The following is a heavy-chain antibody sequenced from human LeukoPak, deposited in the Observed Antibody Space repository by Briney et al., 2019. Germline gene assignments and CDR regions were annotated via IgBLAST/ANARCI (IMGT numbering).Heavy chain of an antibody. CDR1: GGSISNYY. CDR2: IYYSGST. J-gene: IGHJ3*02. CDR3: PRQQGHVRFSAGYAFDI. V-gene: IGHV4-59*08. Sequence: PSETLSLTCTVSGGSISNYYWSWVRQPPGKGLEWLGYIYYSGSTNFNPSLKSRVTISVDTSKIQFSLKLSSVTAADPAVYYCPRQQGHVRFSAGYAFDIWGQGTMVTVSS. D-gene: IGHD2/OR15-2a*01.